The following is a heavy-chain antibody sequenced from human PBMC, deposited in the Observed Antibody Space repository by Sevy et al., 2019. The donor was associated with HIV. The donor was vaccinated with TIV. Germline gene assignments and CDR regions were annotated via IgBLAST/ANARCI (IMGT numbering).Heavy chain of an antibody. D-gene: IGHD2-15*01. CDR1: GGSFSGYY. CDR3: ARGLTTTVCSGGSCPRNNWFDP. J-gene: IGHJ5*02. CDR2: INHSGST. Sequence: SETLSLTCAVYGGSFSGYYWSWNRQPPGKGLEWIGEINHSGSTNYNPSLKSRVTISVDTSKNQFSLKLSSVTAADTAVYYCARGLTTTVCSGGSCPRNNWFDPWGQGTLVTVSS. V-gene: IGHV4-34*01.